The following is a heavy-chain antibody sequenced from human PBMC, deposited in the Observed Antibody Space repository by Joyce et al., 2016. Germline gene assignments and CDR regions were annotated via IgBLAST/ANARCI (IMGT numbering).Heavy chain of an antibody. Sequence: QLQLQESGPGLVKPSETLSLTCTISGGSISRSSYYWGWIRQPPGKGLEWIGSIQYSGSTYYNSSLKSRVTISGDTSKNQFSLKLSSVTAADTAVYYCARDQVMGAARHHGNWFDPWGQGTLVTVSS. CDR1: GGSISRSSYY. D-gene: IGHD6-6*01. CDR3: ARDQVMGAARHHGNWFDP. V-gene: IGHV4-39*07. J-gene: IGHJ5*02. CDR2: IQYSGST.